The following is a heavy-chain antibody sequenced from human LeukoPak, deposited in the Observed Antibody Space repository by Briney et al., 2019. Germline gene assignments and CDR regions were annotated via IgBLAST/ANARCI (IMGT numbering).Heavy chain of an antibody. CDR1: GFTFDDYA. Sequence: GRSLRLSCAASGFTFDDYAMHWVRQAPGKGLEWVSAISGSGGSTYYADSVKGRFTISRDNSKNTLYLQMNSLRAEDTAVYYCAKDQQSSATTVTNWGQGTLVTVSS. CDR2: ISGSGGST. D-gene: IGHD4-17*01. V-gene: IGHV3-23*01. J-gene: IGHJ4*02. CDR3: AKDQQSSATTVTN.